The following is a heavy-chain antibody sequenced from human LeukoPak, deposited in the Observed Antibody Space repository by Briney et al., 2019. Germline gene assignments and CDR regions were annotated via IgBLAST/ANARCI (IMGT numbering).Heavy chain of an antibody. CDR1: SGSISTYC. V-gene: IGHV4-4*07. CDR2: IYTSGST. CDR3: SRGRGHCCVGICMSFGYYDYMDV. Sequence: SETLSLTCPVASGSISTYCTGSIRQPAGKGLEWIGRIYTSGSTNYNPSLKSRVTISVDKSKNQFSLKLSSVTAADMAAYYYSRGRGHCCVGICMSFGYYDYMDVWGKGTTVTVSS. D-gene: IGHD2-15*01. J-gene: IGHJ6*03.